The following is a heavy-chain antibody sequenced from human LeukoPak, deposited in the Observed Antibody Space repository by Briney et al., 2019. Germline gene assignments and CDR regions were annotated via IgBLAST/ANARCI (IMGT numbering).Heavy chain of an antibody. J-gene: IGHJ6*03. CDR3: AREAVVPAAIVYYYMDV. V-gene: IGHV4-39*07. CDR1: GGSISSSSYY. D-gene: IGHD2-2*01. Sequence: SETLSLTCTVSGGSISSSSYYWGWIRQPPGKGLEWIGSIYYSGSTYYNPSLKSRVTISVDTSKNQFSLKLSSVTAADTAVYYCAREAVVPAAIVYYYMDVWGKGTTVTISS. CDR2: IYYSGST.